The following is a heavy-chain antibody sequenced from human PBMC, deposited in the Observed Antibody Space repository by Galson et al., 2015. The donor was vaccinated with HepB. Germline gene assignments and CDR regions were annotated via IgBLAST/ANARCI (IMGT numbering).Heavy chain of an antibody. CDR2: ISWNGVRT. CDR1: GFTFHDYA. CDR3: ARAILSLRIAVAGPVYGMDV. Sequence: SLRLSCAASGFTFHDYAISWVRQAPGKGLEWVSGISWNGVRTGYADSLKGRFTIYRDKSKNTLYLQMNSLRAEDTAVYYCARAILSLRIAVAGPVYGMDVWGQGTTVTVSS. D-gene: IGHD6-19*01. V-gene: IGHV3-20*04. J-gene: IGHJ6*02.